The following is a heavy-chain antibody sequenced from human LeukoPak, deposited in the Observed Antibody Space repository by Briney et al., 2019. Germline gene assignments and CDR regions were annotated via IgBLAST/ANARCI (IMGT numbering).Heavy chain of an antibody. V-gene: IGHV4-61*01. CDR2: IYNGVNT. CDR3: ARSRAFNSGAFDP. D-gene: IGHD1-26*01. CDR1: GASVSSASY. Sequence: SETLSLTCTVSGASVSSASYWSWIRQPPGKGVEWIAHIYNGVNTNYNPSLKSRVTISVDTSKNQFSLRLNSVTAADTAVYYGARSRAFNSGAFDPWGQGSLVTVSS. J-gene: IGHJ5*02.